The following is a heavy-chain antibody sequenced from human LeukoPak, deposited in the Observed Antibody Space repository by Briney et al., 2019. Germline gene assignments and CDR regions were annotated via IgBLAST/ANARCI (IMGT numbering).Heavy chain of an antibody. Sequence: AGGSLRLSCAASGFIFTSYGMHWVRQAPGKGLEWVAFIGHDGNNKYYADSVKGRFTISRDNSKNTLYLQMNSLRAEDTAVYYCAKDRDSSSRYTAPGDYWGQGTLVTVSS. CDR2: IGHDGNNK. V-gene: IGHV3-30*02. CDR3: AKDRDSSSRYTAPGDY. D-gene: IGHD6-13*01. J-gene: IGHJ4*02. CDR1: GFIFTSYG.